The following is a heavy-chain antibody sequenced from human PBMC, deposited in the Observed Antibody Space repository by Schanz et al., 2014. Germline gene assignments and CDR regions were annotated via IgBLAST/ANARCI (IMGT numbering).Heavy chain of an antibody. V-gene: IGHV3-33*08. CDR3: ARGRDFDF. CDR2: ISYDGSKK. CDR1: GFTFSSYG. Sequence: QVQLVESGGGVVQPGGSLRLSCAASGFTFSSYGMHWVRQAPGKGLEWVANISYDGSKKYYADSVKGRFTISRDNSKNTLILQKSRVRSEDTAAWYCARGRDFDFWGQGTLVTVSS. J-gene: IGHJ4*02.